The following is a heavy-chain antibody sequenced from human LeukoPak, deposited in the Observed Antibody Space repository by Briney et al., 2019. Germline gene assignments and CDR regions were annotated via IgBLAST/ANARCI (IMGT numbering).Heavy chain of an antibody. V-gene: IGHV4-59*01. CDR1: GGSISSYY. CDR3: ARGKIGSRRAHYYHYMDV. J-gene: IGHJ6*03. CDR2: IYYSGST. D-gene: IGHD1-14*01. Sequence: SETLSLTCTVSGGSISSYYWSWIRQPPGKGLEWIGYIYYSGSTNYNPSLKSRVTISVDTSKNQFSLKLSSVTAADTAVYYCARGKIGSRRAHYYHYMDVWGKGTTVTVSS.